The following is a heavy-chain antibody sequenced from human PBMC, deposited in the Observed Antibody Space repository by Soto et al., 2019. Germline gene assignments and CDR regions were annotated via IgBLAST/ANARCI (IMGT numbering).Heavy chain of an antibody. Sequence: QVQLVQSGAEVKKPGASGKVSCKASGYTFTSYGISWVRQAPGQGLEWMGWISAYNGNTNYAQKLKGRVTMTTDTSTNKDDIELRSRISDDTAVYYCASTKGYYYGSVSYYKVYGMDGWGQGTTVTVSS. D-gene: IGHD3-10*01. CDR3: ASTKGYYYGSVSYYKVYGMDG. V-gene: IGHV1-18*04. CDR1: GYTFTSYG. J-gene: IGHJ6*02. CDR2: ISAYNGNT.